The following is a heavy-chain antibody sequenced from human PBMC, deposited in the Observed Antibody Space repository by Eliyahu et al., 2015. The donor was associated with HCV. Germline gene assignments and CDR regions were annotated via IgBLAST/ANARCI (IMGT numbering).Heavy chain of an antibody. J-gene: IGHJ4*02. CDR1: GGSISSSSYY. D-gene: IGHD2-15*01. Sequence: QLQLQESGPGLVKPSETLSLTCTVSGGSISSSSYYWGWIRQPPGKGLEWIGSIYFRWGTYYHPSLKSRVTISVDTSKNQFSLKLSSVTAADTAVYYCARGGYCSGGSCYSGWVYWGQGTLVTVSS. V-gene: IGHV4-39*07. CDR3: ARGGYCSGGSCYSGWVY. CDR2: IYFRWGT.